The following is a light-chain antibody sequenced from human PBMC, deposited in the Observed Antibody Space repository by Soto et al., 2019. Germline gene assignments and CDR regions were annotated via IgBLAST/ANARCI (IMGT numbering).Light chain of an antibody. V-gene: IGKV3D-20*02. CDR1: QSVSSNS. CDR2: GAS. CDR3: QQRSNWLLIT. J-gene: IGKJ5*01. Sequence: EIVLTQSPGTLSLSPGERATVSCRASQSVSSNSLAWYQQKPGQAPRLLIYGASSRATGIPARFSGSGSGTDFTLTISSLEPEDFAVYYCQQRSNWLLITFGQGTRLEIK.